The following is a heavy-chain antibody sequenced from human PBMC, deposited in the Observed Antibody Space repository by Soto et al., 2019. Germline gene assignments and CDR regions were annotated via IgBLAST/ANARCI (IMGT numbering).Heavy chain of an antibody. Sequence: QMQLQESGPGLVKPSQTLSLNCTVSGGSISSGDYYWSWIRQPPGKGLEWIGYIYYSGSTYYNPSLKSRITLSVDTSKSQFSLKLSSVTAADTAIYYGARGGRPTINTCWFDPWGQGTLVTVSS. J-gene: IGHJ5*02. CDR2: IYYSGST. CDR3: ARGGRPTINTCWFDP. V-gene: IGHV4-30-4*01. CDR1: GGSISSGDYY. D-gene: IGHD1-1*01.